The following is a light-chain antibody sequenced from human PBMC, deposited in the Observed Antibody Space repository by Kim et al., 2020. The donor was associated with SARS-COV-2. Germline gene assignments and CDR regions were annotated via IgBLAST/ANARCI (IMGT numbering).Light chain of an antibody. V-gene: IGLV3-1*01. J-gene: IGLJ2*01. CDR3: QVWESTTTV. CDR2: QDE. Sequence: SYELTQPPSVSVSPGQTASITCSGYRLGNKYVCWYQKKPGQSPVVVMYQDERRPSGIPERFSGSNSGNTATLTISGTQAMDEADYYCQVWESTTTVFGGG. CDR1: RLGNKY.